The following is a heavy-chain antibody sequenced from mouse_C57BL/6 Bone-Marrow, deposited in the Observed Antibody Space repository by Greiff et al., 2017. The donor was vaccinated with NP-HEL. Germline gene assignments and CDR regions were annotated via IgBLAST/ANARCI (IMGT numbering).Heavy chain of an antibody. D-gene: IGHD1-1*01. CDR2: ISYDGSN. CDR3: ARGDYGSFYYFDY. CDR1: GYSITSGYY. Sequence: EVQLQESGPGLVKPSQSLSLTCSVTGYSITSGYYWNWIRQFPGNKLEWMGYISYDGSNNYNPSLKNRISITRDTSKNQIFLKLNSVTTEDTATYYCARGDYGSFYYFDYWGQGTTLTVSS. J-gene: IGHJ2*01. V-gene: IGHV3-6*01.